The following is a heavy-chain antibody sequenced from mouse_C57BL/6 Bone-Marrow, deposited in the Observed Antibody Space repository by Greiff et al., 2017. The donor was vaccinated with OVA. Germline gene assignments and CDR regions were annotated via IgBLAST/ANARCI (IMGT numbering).Heavy chain of an antibody. CDR2: IDPSDSYT. Sequence: VQLQQPGAELVKPGASVKLSCKASGYTFTSYWMQWVKQRPGQGLEWIGEIDPSDSYTNYNQKFKGKATLTVDTSSSTAYMQLSSLTSEDSAVYYCATCYWYFDVWGTGTTVTVS. V-gene: IGHV1-50*01. CDR3: ATCYWYFDV. CDR1: GYTFTSYW. J-gene: IGHJ1*03.